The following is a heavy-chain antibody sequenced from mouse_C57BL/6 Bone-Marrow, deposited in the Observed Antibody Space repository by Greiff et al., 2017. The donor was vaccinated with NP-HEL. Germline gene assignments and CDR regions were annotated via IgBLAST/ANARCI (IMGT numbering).Heavy chain of an antibody. D-gene: IGHD2-5*01. CDR3: ARSEGYYSNYLHFDY. V-gene: IGHV1-18*01. Sequence: EVQLQQSGPELVKPGASVKIPCKASGYTFTDYNMDWVKQSHGKSLEWIGDINPNNGGTIYNQKFKGKATLTVDKSSSTAYMELRSLTSEDTAVYYCARSEGYYSNYLHFDYWGQGTTLTVSS. J-gene: IGHJ2*01. CDR1: GYTFTDYN. CDR2: INPNNGGT.